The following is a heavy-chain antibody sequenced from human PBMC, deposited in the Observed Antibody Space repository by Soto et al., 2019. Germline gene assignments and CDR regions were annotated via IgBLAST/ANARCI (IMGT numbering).Heavy chain of an antibody. CDR3: ARDHDGSGRIKLWFDP. V-gene: IGHV1-18*01. J-gene: IGHJ5*02. D-gene: IGHD3-10*01. CDR1: GYTFSSYG. CDR2: ISVQTGNT. Sequence: QAQMVQSGTEVKEPGASVKVSCKAYGYTFSSYGITWVRQAPGQGLEWLGWISVQTGNTMYARSLQGRVSVTTDTSTTTAYLELRSLRSDDTAIYYCARDHDGSGRIKLWFDPWGQGTLVTVSS.